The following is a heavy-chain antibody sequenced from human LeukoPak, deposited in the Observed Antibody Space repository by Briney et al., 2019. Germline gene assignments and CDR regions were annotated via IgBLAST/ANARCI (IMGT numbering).Heavy chain of an antibody. CDR2: INTNTGIP. J-gene: IGHJ4*02. V-gene: IGHV7-4-1*02. D-gene: IGHD3-10*01. CDR3: ARGHTKELWFGKSFDY. CDR1: GYTFTSYA. Sequence: ASVKVSCKASGYTFTSYAMNWVRQAPGQGLEWMGWINTNTGIPTYAQGFTGRFVFSLDTSVSTAYLQISSLKAEDTAVYYCARGHTKELWFGKSFDYWGQGTLVTVSS.